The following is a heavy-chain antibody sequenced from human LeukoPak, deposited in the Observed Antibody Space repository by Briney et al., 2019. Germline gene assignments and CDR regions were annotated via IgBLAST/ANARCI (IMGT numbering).Heavy chain of an antibody. CDR1: GFTFSSYA. D-gene: IGHD3-3*01. CDR3: AKVDQGVVITPYCFDY. V-gene: IGHV3-23*01. Sequence: GGSLRLSCAAYGFTFSSYAMHWVRQAPGKGLEWVSAISGSGGSTYYADSVKGRFTISRDNSKNTLYLQMNSLRAEDTAVYYCAKVDQGVVITPYCFDYWGQGTLVTVSS. CDR2: ISGSGGST. J-gene: IGHJ4*02.